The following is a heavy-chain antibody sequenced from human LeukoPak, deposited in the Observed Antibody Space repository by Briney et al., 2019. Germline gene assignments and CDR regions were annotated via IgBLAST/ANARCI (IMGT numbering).Heavy chain of an antibody. CDR2: INHSGST. V-gene: IGHV4-34*01. Sequence: SETLSLTCAVYGGSFSGYYWSWIRQPPGKGLEWIGEINHSGSTNYNPSLKSRVTISVDTSKNQFSLKLSSVTAADTAMYYCARDRDSTTIFGVVTREDCFDPWGQGTLVTVSS. CDR3: ARDRDSTTIFGVVTREDCFDP. D-gene: IGHD3-3*01. CDR1: GGSFSGYY. J-gene: IGHJ5*02.